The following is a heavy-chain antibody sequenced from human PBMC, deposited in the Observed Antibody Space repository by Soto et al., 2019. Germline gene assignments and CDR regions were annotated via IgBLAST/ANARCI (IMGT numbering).Heavy chain of an antibody. CDR1: GFAFGNSW. J-gene: IGHJ3*02. CDR2: IKGDGSAK. V-gene: IGHV3-7*05. D-gene: IGHD6-25*01. Sequence: EVQLVESGGGLVQPGGSLRLSCAASGFAFGNSWMTWVRQAPGKGLEWVANIKGDGSAKSYLDSVRGRITVSRDNAENSLFLRMNILRAEDTALYDCARDVSPGSGGYYLDAFEIWGQGTMVTVSS. CDR3: ARDVSPGSGGYYLDAFEI.